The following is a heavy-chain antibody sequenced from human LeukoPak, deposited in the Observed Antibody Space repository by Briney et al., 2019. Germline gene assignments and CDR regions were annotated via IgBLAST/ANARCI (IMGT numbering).Heavy chain of an antibody. J-gene: IGHJ6*02. CDR3: ARTPMFYFYGMDV. Sequence: GGSLRLSCAASGFTFSGYWMHWVRQAPGKGLEWVSVIYSGGNTYYADSVKGRFTISRDNSKNTLYLQMNSLRAEDTAVYYCARTPMFYFYGMDVWGRGTTVTVSS. CDR1: GFTFSGYW. CDR2: IYSGGNT. V-gene: IGHV3-66*01. D-gene: IGHD2-15*01.